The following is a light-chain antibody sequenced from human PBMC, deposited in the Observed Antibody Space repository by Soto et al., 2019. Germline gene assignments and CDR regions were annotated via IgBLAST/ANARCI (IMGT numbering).Light chain of an antibody. CDR2: GAS. CDR1: ESVSDNY. Sequence: EIVLTQSPGTLSLSPGERATLSCRASESVSDNYLAWYQQRSGQAPRLVIYGASRRASAVPDRFSGSGSGADFTLTISRLEPEDFAVYYCQQYGSAPLTFGGGNKVEIK. CDR3: QQYGSAPLT. J-gene: IGKJ4*01. V-gene: IGKV3-20*01.